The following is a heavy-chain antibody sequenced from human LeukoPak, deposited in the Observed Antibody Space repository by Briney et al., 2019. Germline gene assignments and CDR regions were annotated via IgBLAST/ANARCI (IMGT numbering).Heavy chain of an antibody. CDR1: GGTFSGYA. J-gene: IGHJ3*02. Sequence: SVKVSCKASGGTFSGYAISWVRQAPGQGLEWMGGIIPIFGTANYAQKFQGRVTITADESTSTAYMELSSLGSEDTAVYYCARGYSYDAFDIWGQGTMVTVSS. CDR3: ARGYSYDAFDI. D-gene: IGHD5-18*01. V-gene: IGHV1-69*13. CDR2: IIPIFGTA.